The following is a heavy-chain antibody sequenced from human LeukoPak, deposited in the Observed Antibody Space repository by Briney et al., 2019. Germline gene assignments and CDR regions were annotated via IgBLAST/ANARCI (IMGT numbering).Heavy chain of an antibody. J-gene: IGHJ4*02. CDR3: ASGYYDILTGHFHY. CDR2: ISSSGATL. V-gene: IGHV3-48*03. Sequence: GGSLRLSCAASGFSFSSYEMNWVRQAPGKGLEWVSYISSSGATLYYADSVKGRFTISRDNAKNSVYLQMRSLRAEDTAVYYCASGYYDILTGHFHYWGQGTLVTVSS. D-gene: IGHD3-9*01. CDR1: GFSFSSYE.